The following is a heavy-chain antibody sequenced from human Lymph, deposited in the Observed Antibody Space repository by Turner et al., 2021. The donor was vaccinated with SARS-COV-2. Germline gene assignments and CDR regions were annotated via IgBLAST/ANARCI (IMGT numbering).Heavy chain of an antibody. V-gene: IGHV3-23*01. CDR3: AKRKYQLLAGDFDY. Sequence: EVQLLESGGGLVQTGGSLRLSCAASGFTFSSYAMSWVRQAPGKGLEWVSSISVSGSSAYYADSVKGRFTISRDNSKNTLYLQMNSLRAEDTAVYYCAKRKYQLLAGDFDYWGQGTLVTVSS. J-gene: IGHJ4*02. CDR2: ISVSGSSA. CDR1: GFTFSSYA. D-gene: IGHD2-2*01.